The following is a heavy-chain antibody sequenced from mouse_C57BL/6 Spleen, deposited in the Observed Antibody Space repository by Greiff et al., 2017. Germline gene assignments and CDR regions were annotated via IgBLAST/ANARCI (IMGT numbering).Heavy chain of an antibody. CDR2: IYPGSGST. CDR3: ARGRGIYYMYVDV. V-gene: IGHV1-55*01. D-gene: IGHD1-1*01. CDR1: GYTFTSYW. J-gene: IGHJ1*03. Sequence: QVQLQQPGAELVKPGASVKMSCKASGYTFTSYWLTWVKQRPGQGLEWIGDIYPGSGSTNYNEKFKSKATLTVYTSSSTAYMQLSSLTSEDSAVYYCARGRGIYYMYVDVWGTGTTVTVSS.